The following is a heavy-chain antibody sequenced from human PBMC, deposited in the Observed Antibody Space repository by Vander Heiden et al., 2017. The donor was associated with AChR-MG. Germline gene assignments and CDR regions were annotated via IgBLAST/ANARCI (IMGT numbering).Heavy chain of an antibody. CDR2: ISAYNGNT. V-gene: IGHV1-18*01. J-gene: IGHJ6*02. D-gene: IGHD3-16*01. Sequence: QVQLVQSGAEVKKPGASVKVSCKASGYTFTSYGISWVRQAPGQGLEWMGWISAYNGNTNYAQKLQGRVTMTTDTSTSTAYMELRSLRSEDTAVYYCARVGARVWAYYYYGMDVWGQGTTVTVSS. CDR1: GYTFTSYG. CDR3: ARVGARVWAYYYYGMDV.